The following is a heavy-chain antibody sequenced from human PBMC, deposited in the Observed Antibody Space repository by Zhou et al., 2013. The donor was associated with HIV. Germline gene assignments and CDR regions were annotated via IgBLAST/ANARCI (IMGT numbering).Heavy chain of an antibody. J-gene: IGHJ6*02. CDR2: ISAYNGNT. D-gene: IGHD1-26*01. CDR3: ARDQGQWSWDVASYYYGMDV. Sequence: QVRLVQSGDEVKKPGASVKVSCKTTGYTFNRYGISWVRQAPGQGLEWMGWISAYNGNTNYAQKLQGRVTMTTDTSTSTAYMELRSLRSDDTAVYYCARDQGQWSWDVASYYYGMDVVGPRDHGHRLL. CDR1: GYTFNRYG. V-gene: IGHV1-18*01.